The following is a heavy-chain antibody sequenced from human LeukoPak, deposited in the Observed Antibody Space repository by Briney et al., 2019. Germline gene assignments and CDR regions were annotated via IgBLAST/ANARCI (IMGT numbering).Heavy chain of an antibody. CDR2: ISSSGSTI. CDR3: ARDSAHIVVVPAVIPPSLDNWFDP. V-gene: IGHV3-48*03. J-gene: IGHJ5*02. D-gene: IGHD2-2*01. Sequence: GGSLRLSCAASGFTFSSYEMNWVRQAPGKGLEWVSYISSSGSTIYYADSVKGRFTISRDNAKNSLYLQMNYLRAEDTAVYYCARDSAHIVVVPAVIPPSLDNWFDPWGQGTLVTVSS. CDR1: GFTFSSYE.